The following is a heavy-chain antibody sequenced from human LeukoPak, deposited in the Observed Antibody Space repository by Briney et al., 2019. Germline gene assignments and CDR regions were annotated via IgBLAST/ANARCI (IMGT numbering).Heavy chain of an antibody. V-gene: IGHV4-59*11. D-gene: IGHD5-24*01. CDR2: IYYSGST. Sequence: ETLSLTCTVSGGSISSHYWSWIRQPPGKGLEWIGYIYYSGSTNYNPSLKSRVTISVDTSKNQFSLKLSSVTAADTAVYYCASLRRDGYNFSFDYWGQGTLVAVSS. CDR3: ASLRRDGYNFSFDY. CDR1: GGSISSHY. J-gene: IGHJ4*02.